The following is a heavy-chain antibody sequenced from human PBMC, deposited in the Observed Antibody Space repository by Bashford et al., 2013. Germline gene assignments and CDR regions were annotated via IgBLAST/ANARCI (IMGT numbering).Heavy chain of an antibody. Sequence: WVRQMPGKGLEWMGRIDPSDSYAKYSPSFQGHVTLSSDKSVSAAYLQWTSLRASDTAIYFCARAHTRHKFDGDLSINLSFDGFDIWGQGTLVTVSS. D-gene: IGHD3-16*02. CDR3: ARAHTRHKFDGDLSINLSFDGFDI. CDR2: IDPSDSYA. J-gene: IGHJ3*02. V-gene: IGHV5-10-1*01.